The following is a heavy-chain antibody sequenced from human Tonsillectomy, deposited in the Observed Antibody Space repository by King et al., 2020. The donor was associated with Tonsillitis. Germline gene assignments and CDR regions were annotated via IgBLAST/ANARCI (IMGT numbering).Heavy chain of an antibody. V-gene: IGHV4-61*02. Sequence: QLQESGPGLVKPSQTLSLTCTVSGASISGGSYYWSWIRQPAGKGLEWIGRIYTTGNTNYNPSLKSRVTMSVDTSKNQFSLMLNSVTAADTAVYYCAGSGYSSGYQDFWGQGTLVTVSS. J-gene: IGHJ4*02. CDR1: GASISGGSYY. CDR2: IYTTGNT. CDR3: AGSGYSSGYQDF. D-gene: IGHD6-19*01.